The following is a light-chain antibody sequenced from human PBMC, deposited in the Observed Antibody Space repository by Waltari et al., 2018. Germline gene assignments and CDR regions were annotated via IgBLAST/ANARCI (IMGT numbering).Light chain of an antibody. Sequence: DIQMTQSPSSLSPSIGARVTITCRASQTIGTYLNWYQKKPGRAPQLLIYSSSRLETGVPSRFSGGGSGTDFTLSISSLQPEDSATYFCQQSYSAPFTFGPGTIVDSK. CDR2: SSS. J-gene: IGKJ3*01. V-gene: IGKV1-39*01. CDR1: QTIGTY. CDR3: QQSYSAPFT.